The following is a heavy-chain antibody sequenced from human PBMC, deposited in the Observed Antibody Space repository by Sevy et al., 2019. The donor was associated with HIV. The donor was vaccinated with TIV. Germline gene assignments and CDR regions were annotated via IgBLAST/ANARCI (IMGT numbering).Heavy chain of an antibody. CDR3: ARVGGGNDYYLDV. V-gene: IGHV4-38-2*01. Sequence: SETLSLTCAVSGYSISSGYYWGWIRQPPGKGLEWIGSIYRSGSTYYNPSLKSRVTISVDTSKNQFSLKLSSVTAADTAVYYCARVGGGNDYYLDVWGKGTTVTVSS. J-gene: IGHJ6*03. CDR2: IYRSGST. CDR1: GYSISSGYY. D-gene: IGHD2-15*01.